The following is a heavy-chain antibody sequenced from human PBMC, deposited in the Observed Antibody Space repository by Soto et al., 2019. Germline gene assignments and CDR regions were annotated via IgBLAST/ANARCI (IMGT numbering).Heavy chain of an antibody. V-gene: IGHV1-3*01. CDR3: ARDQVATGSYYYSYYGMDV. D-gene: IGHD3-10*01. Sequence: ASVKVSCKASGYTFTSYAMHWVRQAPGQRLEWMGWINAGNGNTKYSQKFQGRVTITRDTSASTAYMELSSLRAEDTAVYYCARDQVATGSYYYSYYGMDVWGQGTTVTVSS. CDR2: INAGNGNT. CDR1: GYTFTSYA. J-gene: IGHJ6*02.